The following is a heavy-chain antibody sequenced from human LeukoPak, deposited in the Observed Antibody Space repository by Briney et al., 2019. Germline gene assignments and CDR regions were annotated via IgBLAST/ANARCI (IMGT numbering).Heavy chain of an antibody. CDR1: GYTFTSYG. D-gene: IGHD3-10*01. J-gene: IGHJ4*02. CDR2: ISAYNGNT. Sequence: ASVTVSCMASGYTFTSYGISWVRQAPGQGLEWMGWISAYNGNTNYAQKLQGRVTMTTDTSTSTAYMELRSLRSDDTAVYYCARGAWFGELLSPFDYWGQGTLVTVSS. CDR3: ARGAWFGELLSPFDY. V-gene: IGHV1-18*01.